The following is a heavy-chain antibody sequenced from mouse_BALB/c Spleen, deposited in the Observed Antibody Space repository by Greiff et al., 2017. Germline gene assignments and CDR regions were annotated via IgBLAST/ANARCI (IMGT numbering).Heavy chain of an antibody. CDR2: IYPGDGDT. CDR1: GYTFTSYW. CDR3: AREGGNPDY. D-gene: IGHD1-1*02. J-gene: IGHJ2*01. Sequence: VQLQQSGAELARPGASVKLSCKASGYTFTSYWMQWVKQRPGQGLEWIGAIYPGDGDTRYTQKFKGKATLTADKSSSTAYMQLSSLASEDSAVYYCAREGGNPDYWGQGTTLTVSS. V-gene: IGHV1-87*01.